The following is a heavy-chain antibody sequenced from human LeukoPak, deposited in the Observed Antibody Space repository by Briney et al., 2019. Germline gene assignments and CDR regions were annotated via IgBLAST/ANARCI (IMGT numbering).Heavy chain of an antibody. V-gene: IGHV3-21*01. CDR2: ISSSSSYI. CDR3: ARDLTGYCSGGSCYSVHYYYYMDV. D-gene: IGHD2-15*01. Sequence: GGSLRLSCAASGFTFSSYSMNWVRQAPGKGLEWVSSISSSSSYIYYADSVKGRFTISRDNAKNSLYLQMNSLRAEDTAVYYCARDLTGYCSGGSCYSVHYYYYMDVWGKGTTVTVSS. CDR1: GFTFSSYS. J-gene: IGHJ6*03.